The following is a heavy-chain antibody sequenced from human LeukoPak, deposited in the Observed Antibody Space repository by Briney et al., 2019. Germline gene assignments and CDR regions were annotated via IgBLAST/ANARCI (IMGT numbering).Heavy chain of an antibody. Sequence: SSVKASCKASRSPFTRSYMHWVRQAAGPGPEWMGWINPNSGGTNYGQKFQGRVTMTRDTSISTAYMELSRLRSDDTAVYYCARGHDYGDNWGQGTLVTVSS. V-gene: IGHV1-2*02. CDR1: RSPFTRSY. CDR2: INPNSGGT. J-gene: IGHJ4*02. CDR3: ARGHDYGDN.